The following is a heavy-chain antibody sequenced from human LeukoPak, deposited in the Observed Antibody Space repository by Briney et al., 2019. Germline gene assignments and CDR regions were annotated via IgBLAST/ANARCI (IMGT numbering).Heavy chain of an antibody. D-gene: IGHD2-8*01. CDR3: ARDRPNIDSFDI. CDR2: IKEDGSEE. J-gene: IGHJ3*02. Sequence: PGGSLRLSCAASGFIFSSFWMNWVRQAPGKGLEWVANIKEDGSEEYYVDSVRGRFTISRDNAKSSLYLQMNSLRAEDTAVYYCARDRPNIDSFDIWGQGTMVTVSS. CDR1: GFIFSSFW. V-gene: IGHV3-7*03.